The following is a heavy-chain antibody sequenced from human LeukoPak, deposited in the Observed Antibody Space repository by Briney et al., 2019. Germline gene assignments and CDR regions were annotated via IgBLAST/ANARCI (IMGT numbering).Heavy chain of an antibody. CDR1: GFTVSSNY. V-gene: IGHV3-66*02. CDR3: AGVRRSGWYAYFDY. D-gene: IGHD6-19*01. Sequence: GGSLRLSCAASGFTVSSNYMSWVRQAPGKGLEWVSVIYSGGSTYYADSVKGRCTISRGNSKNKLYLQMNSLRAEDTAVYYCAGVRRSGWYAYFDYWGQGTLVTVSS. CDR2: IYSGGST. J-gene: IGHJ4*02.